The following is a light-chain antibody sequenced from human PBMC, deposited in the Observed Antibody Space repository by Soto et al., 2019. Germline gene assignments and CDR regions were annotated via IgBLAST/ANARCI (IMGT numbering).Light chain of an antibody. CDR1: QSISIT. CDR2: GAS. Sequence: DIVMTQSPATLSVSPGERATLSCRASQSISITLAWYQQKPGQAPKLLIYGASTRDTGIPSRFSGSGSGTEFTLTISSLQSEDFAVYYCQQYSSWPYTFGQGTKLEIK. J-gene: IGKJ2*01. V-gene: IGKV3-15*01. CDR3: QQYSSWPYT.